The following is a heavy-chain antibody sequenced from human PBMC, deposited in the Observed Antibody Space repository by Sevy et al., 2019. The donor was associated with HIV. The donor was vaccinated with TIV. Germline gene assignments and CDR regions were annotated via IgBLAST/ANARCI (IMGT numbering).Heavy chain of an antibody. CDR2: LAFGWGEI. D-gene: IGHD2-8*01. Sequence: GGSLRFPCAASGFTFSKYSMSWFRQPQGRGRGWAPPLAFGWGEITYADSVKGRFTISRDNSKSSVYLQMNNLRPEDTAVYYCAREGCTKPHDYWGQGTLVTVSS. V-gene: IGHV3-23*01. CDR1: GFTFSKYS. J-gene: IGHJ4*02. CDR3: AREGCTKPHDY.